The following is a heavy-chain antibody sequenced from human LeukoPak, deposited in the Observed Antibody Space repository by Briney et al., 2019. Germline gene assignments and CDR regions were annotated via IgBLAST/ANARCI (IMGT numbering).Heavy chain of an antibody. CDR2: IDSSDSYT. Sequence: GESLKISCKGSGYIFTSYWISWVRQMPGKGLGWMGRIDSSDSYTNYSPSFQGHVTISADKSISTAYLQWSSLKAADTDMYYCASLRGGNYYYGMDVWGKRTTVTVAS. CDR3: ASLRGGNYYYGMDV. CDR1: GYIFTSYW. J-gene: IGHJ6*01. V-gene: IGHV5-10-1*01. D-gene: IGHD3-10*01.